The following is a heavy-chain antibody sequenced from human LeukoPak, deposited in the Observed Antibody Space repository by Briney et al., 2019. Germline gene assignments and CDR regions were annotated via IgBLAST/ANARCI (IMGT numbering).Heavy chain of an antibody. J-gene: IGHJ4*02. CDR2: IYYSGST. Sequence: PSETLSLTCTVSGGSISSYYWSWIRQPPGKGLEWIGYIYYSGSTNYNPSLKSRATISVDTSKNQFSLKLSSVTAADTAVYYCAREGSGRSSYDYWGQGTLVTVSS. V-gene: IGHV4-59*01. CDR1: GGSISSYY. D-gene: IGHD2-15*01. CDR3: AREGSGRSSYDY.